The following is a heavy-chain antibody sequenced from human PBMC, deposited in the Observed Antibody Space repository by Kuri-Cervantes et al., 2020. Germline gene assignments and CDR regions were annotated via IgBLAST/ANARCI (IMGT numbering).Heavy chain of an antibody. V-gene: IGHV3-7*03. J-gene: IGHJ4*02. D-gene: IGHD3-16*01. Sequence: GGSLRLSCAASGFTFSSYAMSWVRQAPGKGLEWVANIKHSETFYVDSVKGRFTISRDNAKNSLYLQMNSLRAEDTAVYYCTRDDPTQRGDYWGQGTLVTVSS. CDR2: IKHSET. CDR1: GFTFSSYA. CDR3: TRDDPTQRGDY.